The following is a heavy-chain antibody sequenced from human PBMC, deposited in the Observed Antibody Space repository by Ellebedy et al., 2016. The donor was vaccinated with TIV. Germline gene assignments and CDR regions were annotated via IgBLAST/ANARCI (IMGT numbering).Heavy chain of an antibody. V-gene: IGHV1-18*01. CDR3: ARVSVDVVIGYHYFYMDI. Sequence: ASVKVSXXASGYTFTSFGLSWVRQAPGQGLEWMGWISAYNGDINYVQNFQGRVAMTTDTATSTVYVDLRSLRSDDTAVYYCARVSVDVVIGYHYFYMDIWGKGTTVTVSS. J-gene: IGHJ6*03. CDR1: GYTFTSFG. D-gene: IGHD6-6*01. CDR2: ISAYNGDI.